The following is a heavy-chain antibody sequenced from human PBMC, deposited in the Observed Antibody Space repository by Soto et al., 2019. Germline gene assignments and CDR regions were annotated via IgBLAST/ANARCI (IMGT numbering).Heavy chain of an antibody. J-gene: IGHJ5*01. CDR3: GRVVEGATRHTDPDS. CDR1: GVSIHNSHSF. D-gene: IGHD2-21*01. Sequence: ETLSLTCTVAGVSIHNSHSFWAWIRQPPGKGLQFIASVYHNGGAHYNSSLQSRVTISVDTANNQVSLRMRSLTAADTAFYYCGRVVEGATRHTDPDSWGQGILVTVSS. CDR2: VYHNGGA. V-gene: IGHV4-39*01.